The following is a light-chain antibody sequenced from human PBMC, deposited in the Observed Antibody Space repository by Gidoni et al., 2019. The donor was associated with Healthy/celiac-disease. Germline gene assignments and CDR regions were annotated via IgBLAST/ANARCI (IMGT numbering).Light chain of an antibody. CDR2: GAS. CDR3: QQYGSSQYT. J-gene: IGKJ2*01. V-gene: IGKV3-20*01. CDR1: QSVSSSY. Sequence: EIVLTQSPGTLSLSPGERATLSCRASQSVSSSYLAWDQQKPGQAPRLLIYGASSRATGIPDRVRGSGSGTDFTLTISRLEPEDFAVYYCQQYGSSQYTFGQGTKLEIK.